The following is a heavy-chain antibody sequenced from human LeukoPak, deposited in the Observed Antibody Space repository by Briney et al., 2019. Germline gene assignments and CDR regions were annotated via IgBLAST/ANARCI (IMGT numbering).Heavy chain of an antibody. CDR3: AKGPTVSTFGY. Sequence: GGSLRLSCVASGFTFRSHAMHWVRQAPGKGLEWVSGISAGATTTYYADSVKGHFTISRDNSKNTLYLQMNSLRVEDTAMYYCAKGPTVSTFGYWGRGTLVTVS. V-gene: IGHV3-23*01. CDR2: ISAGATTT. J-gene: IGHJ4*02. CDR1: GFTFRSHA. D-gene: IGHD5/OR15-5a*01.